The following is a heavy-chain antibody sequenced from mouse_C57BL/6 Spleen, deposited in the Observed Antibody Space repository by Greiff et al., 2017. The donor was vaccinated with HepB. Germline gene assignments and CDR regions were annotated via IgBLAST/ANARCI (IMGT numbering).Heavy chain of an antibody. Sequence: EVQLQQSGPVLVKPGASVKMSCKASGYTFTDYYMNWVKQSHGKSLEWIGVINPYNGGTSYNQKFKGKATLTVDKSSSTAYMKLNSLTSEESAVYYCARSGSYDAFAYWGQGTLVTVSA. CDR2: INPYNGGT. CDR1: GYTFTDYY. J-gene: IGHJ3*01. D-gene: IGHD2-12*01. CDR3: ARSGSYDAFAY. V-gene: IGHV1-19*01.